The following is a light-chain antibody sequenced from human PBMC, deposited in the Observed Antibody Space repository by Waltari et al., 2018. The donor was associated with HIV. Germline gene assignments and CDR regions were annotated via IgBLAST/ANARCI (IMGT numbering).Light chain of an antibody. J-gene: IGLJ3*02. CDR3: GTWDSRLSARV. V-gene: IGLV1-51*01. CDR1: SSNIGNNY. Sequence: QSVLTQPPSVSAAPGQKVPISFSGSSSNIGNNYLPWYQQLPGTAPKLLIYDNNKRPSGIPDRFSASKSGTSATLGITGLQTGDEADYYCGTWDSRLSARVFGGGTKLTVL. CDR2: DNN.